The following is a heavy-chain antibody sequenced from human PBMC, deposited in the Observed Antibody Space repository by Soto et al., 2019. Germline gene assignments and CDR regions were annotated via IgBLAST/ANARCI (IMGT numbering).Heavy chain of an antibody. V-gene: IGHV4-31*03. Sequence: QVQLQESGPGLVKPSQTLSLTCTVSGGSISRSGFYWTWIRQHPGTGLEWIGYIYYSGATYYNPSLRSRVTISVDTSKNQFSLNLSSVTAADTAVYYCVRDSPGAAQRYHYYGMDVWGHGTTVTVSS. CDR1: GGSISRSGFY. CDR2: IYYSGAT. J-gene: IGHJ6*02. D-gene: IGHD1-26*01. CDR3: VRDSPGAAQRYHYYGMDV.